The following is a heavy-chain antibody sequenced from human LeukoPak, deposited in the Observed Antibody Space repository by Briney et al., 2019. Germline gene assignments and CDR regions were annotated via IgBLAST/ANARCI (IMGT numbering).Heavy chain of an antibody. V-gene: IGHV3-7*01. CDR3: ARAKYSSDY. CDR1: GFTFSTYW. Sequence: GGSLRLSCAASGFTFSTYWMSWVGQAPGKGLEWVANIKQDGSEKNYVDSVKGRFTISRDNAKNSLYLQMNSLRAEDTAVYYCARAKYSSDYWGQGTLVTVSS. J-gene: IGHJ4*02. CDR2: IKQDGSEK. D-gene: IGHD6-6*01.